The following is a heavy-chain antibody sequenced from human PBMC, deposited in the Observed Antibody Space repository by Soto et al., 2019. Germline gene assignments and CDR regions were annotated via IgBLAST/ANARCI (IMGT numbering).Heavy chain of an antibody. CDR3: ARGSGELYYYYGMDV. CDR2: INHSGST. J-gene: IGHJ6*02. Sequence: SETLSLTCAVYGGSFSGYYWSWIRQPPGKGLEWIGEINHSGSTNYNPSLKSRVTISVDTSKNQFSLKLSSVTAADTAVYYCARGSGELYYYYGMDVWGQGTTVTVSS. V-gene: IGHV4-34*01. D-gene: IGHD1-26*01. CDR1: GGSFSGYY.